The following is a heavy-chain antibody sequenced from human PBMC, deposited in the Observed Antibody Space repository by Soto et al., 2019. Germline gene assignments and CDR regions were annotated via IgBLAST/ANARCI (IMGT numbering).Heavy chain of an antibody. D-gene: IGHD3-22*01. CDR3: ARRNYGTSGYYYWFDP. CDR2: IYPSGST. V-gene: IGHV4-4*02. Sequence: PSETLSLTCAVAGGSIIRSNWWSWVRQSPEKGLEWIGEIYPSGSTNYNPPLKSRVTISVDKSKNQFSLKLTSVTAADTAVYYCARRNYGTSGYYYWFDPWGQGTLVTVSS. J-gene: IGHJ5*02. CDR1: GGSIIRSNW.